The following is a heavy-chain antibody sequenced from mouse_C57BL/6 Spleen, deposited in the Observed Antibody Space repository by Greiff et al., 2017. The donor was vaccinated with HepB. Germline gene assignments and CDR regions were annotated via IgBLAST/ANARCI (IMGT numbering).Heavy chain of an antibody. CDR1: GYTFTSYW. V-gene: IGHV1-52*01. J-gene: IGHJ2*01. Sequence: QVQLQQPGAELVRPGSSVKLSCKASGYTFTSYWMHWVKQRPIQGLEWIGNIDPPDSETHYNQKFKDKATLTVDKSSSTAYMQLSSLTSEDSAVYYCARAELGYYFDYWGQGTTLTVSS. D-gene: IGHD4-1*01. CDR3: ARAELGYYFDY. CDR2: IDPPDSET.